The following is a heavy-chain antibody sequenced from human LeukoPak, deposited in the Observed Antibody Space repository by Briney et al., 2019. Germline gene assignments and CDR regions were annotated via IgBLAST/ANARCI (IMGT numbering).Heavy chain of an antibody. Sequence: SETLSLTCTVSGGSIGSSSYYWGWIRQPPGKGLEWIGSIYYSGSTYYNPSLKSRVTISVDTSKNQFSLKLSSVTAADTAVYYCATVLGYCSGGSCYRSAFRIWGQGTMVTVSS. CDR3: ATVLGYCSGGSCYRSAFRI. CDR1: GGSIGSSSYY. D-gene: IGHD2-15*01. J-gene: IGHJ3*02. CDR2: IYYSGST. V-gene: IGHV4-39*07.